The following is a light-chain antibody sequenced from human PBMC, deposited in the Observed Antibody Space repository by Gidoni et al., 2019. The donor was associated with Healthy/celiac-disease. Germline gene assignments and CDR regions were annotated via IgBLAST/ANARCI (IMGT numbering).Light chain of an antibody. CDR3: QTWGTGIQV. V-gene: IGLV4-69*01. Sequence: QLVLTPSLSAYASLAASVKLTCTLSSGHSSYAIAWHQQQPEKGPRYLMKLNSDGSHSKGDGIPDRFSGSSSGAERYLTISSLQSEDEADYYCQTWGTGIQVFGGGTKLTVL. CDR1: SGHSSYA. J-gene: IGLJ2*01. CDR2: LNSDGSH.